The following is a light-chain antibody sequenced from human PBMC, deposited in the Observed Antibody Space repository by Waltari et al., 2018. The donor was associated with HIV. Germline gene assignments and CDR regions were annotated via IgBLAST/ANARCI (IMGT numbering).Light chain of an antibody. CDR1: SSNIGSKY. J-gene: IGLJ2*01. CDR2: RNN. Sequence: QSVLTQPPSASGTPGQRVTISCSGSSSNIGSKYVYWYQKLPGSAPKLLIYRNNQRPSGVPDRFSGSKSGTSASLAISGLRSEDEADYYCAAWDDTLSVLFGGGTKLNVL. V-gene: IGLV1-47*01. CDR3: AAWDDTLSVL.